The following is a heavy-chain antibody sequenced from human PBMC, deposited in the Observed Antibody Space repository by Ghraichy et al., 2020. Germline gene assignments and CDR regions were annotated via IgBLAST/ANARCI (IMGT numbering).Heavy chain of an antibody. D-gene: IGHD3-16*02. CDR1: GDSISSGGYY. Sequence: SETLSLTCTVSGDSISSGGYYWSWIRQHPGKGLEWIGYIYYTGSTYYNPSLKSRLTISVDTSKNQFSLKLSSATAADTAVYYCARIGGYYDYDWGSYRPRYYFGYWGQGTLVTAPS. V-gene: IGHV4-31*02. CDR2: IYYTGST. CDR3: ARIGGYYDYDWGSYRPRYYFGY. J-gene: IGHJ4*02.